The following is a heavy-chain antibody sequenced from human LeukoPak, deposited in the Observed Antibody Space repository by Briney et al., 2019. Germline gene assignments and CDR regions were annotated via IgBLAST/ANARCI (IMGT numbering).Heavy chain of an antibody. CDR2: IIPILGIA. CDR1: GGAFSSYA. D-gene: IGHD5/OR15-5a*01. V-gene: IGHV1-69*04. J-gene: IGHJ3*02. Sequence: RASVKVSCKASGGAFSSYAISWVRQAPGQGLEWMGRIIPILGIANYAQKFQGRVTITADVSTRTAYMEVSSLRSEDTANYYCATEAPSETAVSSAFDIWGQGTVATVSS. CDR3: ATEAPSETAVSSAFDI.